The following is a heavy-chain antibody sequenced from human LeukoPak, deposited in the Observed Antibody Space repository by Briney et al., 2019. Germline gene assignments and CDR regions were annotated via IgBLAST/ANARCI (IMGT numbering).Heavy chain of an antibody. D-gene: IGHD6-13*01. CDR1: GFTFSSYS. J-gene: IGHJ4*02. CDR2: ISSSSSTI. Sequence: GGSLRLSCAASGFTFSSYSMNWVRQAPGKGLEWVSYISSSSSTIYYADSVKGRFTISRDNSKNTLYLQMNSLRAEDTAVYYCAKDEAAADTYWGQGTLVTVSS. V-gene: IGHV3-48*01. CDR3: AKDEAAADTY.